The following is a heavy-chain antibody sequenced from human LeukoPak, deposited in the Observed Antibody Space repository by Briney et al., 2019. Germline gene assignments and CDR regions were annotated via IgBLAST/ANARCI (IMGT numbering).Heavy chain of an antibody. D-gene: IGHD5-18*01. CDR2: INPNSGGT. J-gene: IGHJ4*02. CDR1: GYTFTGYY. CDR3: XXXXXXXWYSYGSNYFDY. V-gene: IGHV1-2*05. Sequence: GASVKVSCKASGYTFTGYYMHWVRQAPGQGLEWMGWINPNSGGTNYALKFQGRVTMPRGTSVLKAYRACSRGRSEERVCDHVXXXXXXXWYSYGSNYFDYWGQGTLVTVSS.